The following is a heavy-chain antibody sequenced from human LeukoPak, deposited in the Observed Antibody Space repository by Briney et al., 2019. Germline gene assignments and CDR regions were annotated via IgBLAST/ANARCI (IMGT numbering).Heavy chain of an antibody. V-gene: IGHV4-59*11. CDR2: IYDIGST. CDR1: GGSIGSHY. J-gene: IGHJ4*02. D-gene: IGHD3-16*01. CDR3: ARGGVLKSVDY. Sequence: PSETLSLTCTVSGGSIGSHYWSWIRQPPGKGLEWIGYIYDIGSTNYNPSLKSRVTISVDTSKNQFSLRLSSVTAADTAVYYCARGGVLKSVDYWGQGTLVTASS.